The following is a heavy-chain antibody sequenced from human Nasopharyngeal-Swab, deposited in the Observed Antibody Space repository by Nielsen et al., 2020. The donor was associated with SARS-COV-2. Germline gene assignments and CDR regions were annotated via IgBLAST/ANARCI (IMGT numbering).Heavy chain of an antibody. CDR2: IDPSGENK. Sequence: GGSLRLSCAASGFALSDFYISWIRKAPGKGLEWIAYIDPSGENKYYAGSVKGRFTISRDNDRNSVFLELNTLRADDSAVYYCTRKISFDMWGQGTKVTVSS. J-gene: IGHJ3*02. CDR1: GFALSDFY. V-gene: IGHV3-11*01. CDR3: TRKISFDM. D-gene: IGHD2/OR15-2a*01.